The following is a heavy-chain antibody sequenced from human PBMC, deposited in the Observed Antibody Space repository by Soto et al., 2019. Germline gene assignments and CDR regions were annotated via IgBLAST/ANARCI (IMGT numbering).Heavy chain of an antibody. D-gene: IGHD4-4*01. CDR2: IYPGDSDT. CDR3: ARHDYSNGYYYYGMDV. J-gene: IGHJ6*02. V-gene: IGHV5-51*01. CDR1: GYSFTSYW. Sequence: GESLKISCKGSGYSFTSYWIGWVGRMPGKGLEWMGIIYPGDSDTRYSPSFQGQVTISADKSISTAYLQWSSLKASDTAMYYCARHDYSNGYYYYGMDVWGQGTTVTVSS.